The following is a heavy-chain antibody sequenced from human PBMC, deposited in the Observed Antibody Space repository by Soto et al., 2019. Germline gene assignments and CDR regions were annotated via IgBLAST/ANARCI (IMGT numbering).Heavy chain of an antibody. CDR3: ARSHDLYFDY. D-gene: IGHD1-1*01. CDR1: GGSISSYY. Sequence: PSETLSLTCTVSGGSISSYYWSWIRQPPGKGLEWIGYIYYNVNTNYNPSLKSRVTISVDTSKNQFSLKLSSVTAADTAVYYCARSHDLYFDYWGQGTLVTVSS. J-gene: IGHJ4*02. V-gene: IGHV4-59*08. CDR2: IYYNVNT.